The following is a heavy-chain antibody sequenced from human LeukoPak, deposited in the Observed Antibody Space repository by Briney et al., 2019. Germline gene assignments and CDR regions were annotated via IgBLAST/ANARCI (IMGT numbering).Heavy chain of an antibody. D-gene: IGHD5-24*01. Sequence: GGSLRLSCAASGFTFNSYAMTWVRQAPGKGLEWVSAISAGAGYIYYADSVKGRFTSSRDNSKSTLYLQMSNLRAEDTAVYFCAKNRATGLASYDYWGQGTQVTVSS. CDR1: GFTFNSYA. V-gene: IGHV3-23*01. J-gene: IGHJ4*02. CDR3: AKNRATGLASYDY. CDR2: ISAGAGYI.